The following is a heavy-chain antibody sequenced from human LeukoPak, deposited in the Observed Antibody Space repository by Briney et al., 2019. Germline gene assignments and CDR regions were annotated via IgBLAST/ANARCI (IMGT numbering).Heavy chain of an antibody. V-gene: IGHV3-33*06. CDR3: AKRRSSSSGYFDY. Sequence: PGGSLRLSCAASGFTFSSYGMHWVRQAPGKGLEWVADIWYDGSNKYYADSVKGRFTISRDNSKNTLYLQMNSLRAEDTAVYYCAKRRSSSSGYFDYWGQGTLVTVSS. J-gene: IGHJ4*02. D-gene: IGHD6-6*01. CDR2: IWYDGSNK. CDR1: GFTFSSYG.